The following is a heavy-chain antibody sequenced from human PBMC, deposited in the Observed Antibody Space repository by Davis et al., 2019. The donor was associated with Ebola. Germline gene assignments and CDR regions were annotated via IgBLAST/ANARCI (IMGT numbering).Heavy chain of an antibody. CDR2: MNPNSGNT. Sequence: ASVKVSCKASGYTFTSYDINWVRQATGQGLEWMGWMNPNSGNTGYAQKFQGRVTMTRNTSISTAYMELSSLRSEDTAVYYCARVVTVTTGKVYYYYGMDVWGQGTTVTVSS. CDR1: GYTFTSYD. J-gene: IGHJ6*02. CDR3: ARVVTVTTGKVYYYYGMDV. V-gene: IGHV1-8*01. D-gene: IGHD4-17*01.